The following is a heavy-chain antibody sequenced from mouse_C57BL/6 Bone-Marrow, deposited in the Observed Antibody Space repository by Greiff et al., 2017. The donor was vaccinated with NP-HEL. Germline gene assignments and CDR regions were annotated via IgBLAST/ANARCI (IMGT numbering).Heavy chain of an antibody. CDR3: ARRVTTRDWYFDV. CDR1: GFTFSSYG. V-gene: IGHV5-6*01. CDR2: ISSGGSYT. J-gene: IGHJ1*03. Sequence: EVQLVESGGDLVKPGGSLKLSCAASGFTFSSYGMSWVRQTPDKRLEWVATISSGGSYTYYLDSVKGRFTISRDNAKNTLYLQMSSLKSEDTAMYYCARRVTTRDWYFDVWGTGTTVTVSS. D-gene: IGHD1-1*01.